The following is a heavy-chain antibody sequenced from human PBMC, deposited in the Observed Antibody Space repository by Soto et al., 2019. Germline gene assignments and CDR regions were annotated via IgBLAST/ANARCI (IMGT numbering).Heavy chain of an antibody. CDR3: ARVSATGTRWFDS. J-gene: IGHJ5*01. D-gene: IGHD3-9*01. CDR2: INYRGTT. V-gene: IGHV4-31*03. Sequence: QVQLQESGPGLVKPSETLSLTCTVSGASINSGAYYWSWIRQLPGKGLEWIGYINYRGTTYFHPSLKSRVAISRDTSQNPFSLRVISMTAADTAVYFCARVSATGTRWFDSWGQGTLVTVSS. CDR1: GASINSGAYY.